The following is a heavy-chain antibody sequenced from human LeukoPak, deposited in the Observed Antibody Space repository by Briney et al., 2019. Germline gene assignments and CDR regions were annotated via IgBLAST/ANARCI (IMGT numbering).Heavy chain of an antibody. D-gene: IGHD5-12*01. CDR3: ARGGIRATILDAFDI. V-gene: IGHV3-30*04. J-gene: IGHJ3*02. CDR2: ISYDGSNK. Sequence: GRSLRLSCAASGFTFSSYAMHWVRQAPGKGLEWVAVISYDGSNKYYADSVKGLFTISRDNSKNTLYLQMNSLRAEDTAVYYCARGGIRATILDAFDIWGQGTMVTVSS. CDR1: GFTFSSYA.